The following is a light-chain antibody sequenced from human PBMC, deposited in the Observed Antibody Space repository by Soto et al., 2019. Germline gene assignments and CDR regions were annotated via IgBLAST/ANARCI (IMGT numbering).Light chain of an antibody. Sequence: QSVLTQPASVSGSPGQSIAISCTGTSGDVGGYDYVSWYQQHPGKASKLMIYEVTKRPSWVSNRFSGSKSGNTASLTISGLQPEDEADYYCSSHTSGSTRVFGSGTKVTVL. CDR1: SGDVGGYDY. CDR3: SSHTSGSTRV. V-gene: IGLV2-14*01. CDR2: EVT. J-gene: IGLJ1*01.